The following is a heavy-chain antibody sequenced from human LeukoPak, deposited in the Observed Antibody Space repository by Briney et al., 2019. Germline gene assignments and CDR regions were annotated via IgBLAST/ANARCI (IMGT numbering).Heavy chain of an antibody. J-gene: IGHJ6*02. Sequence: SETLSLTCAVYGGSFSGYYWSWIRQPPGKGLEWIGEINHSGSTNYNPSLKSRVTISVDTSKNQFSLKLSPVTAADTAVYYCARFTAGPVATMDIYYYYGMGVWGQGTTVTVSS. D-gene: IGHD5-12*01. CDR3: ARFTAGPVATMDIYYYYGMGV. CDR1: GGSFSGYY. V-gene: IGHV4-34*01. CDR2: INHSGST.